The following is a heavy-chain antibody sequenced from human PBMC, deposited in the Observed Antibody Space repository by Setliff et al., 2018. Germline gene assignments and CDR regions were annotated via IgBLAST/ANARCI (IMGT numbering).Heavy chain of an antibody. CDR3: ARETLPYYFDY. Sequence: GGSLRLSCAASGFTFSSYWMSWVRQAPGKGLEWVANIKQDGSEKYYLDSVKGRFTISRDNAKNSLYLQLNSLTAEDTAVYYCARETLPYYFDYWGQGTLVTVSS. V-gene: IGHV3-7*01. J-gene: IGHJ4*02. CDR1: GFTFSSYW. CDR2: IKQDGSEK.